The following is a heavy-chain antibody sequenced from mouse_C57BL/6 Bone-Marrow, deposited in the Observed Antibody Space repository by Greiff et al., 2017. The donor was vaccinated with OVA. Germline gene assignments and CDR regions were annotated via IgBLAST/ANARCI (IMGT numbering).Heavy chain of an antibody. CDR3: ARSSYGSSYWYFDV. CDR1: GYTFTDYY. J-gene: IGHJ1*03. D-gene: IGHD1-1*01. V-gene: IGHV1-84*01. Sequence: QVQLKQSGPELVKPGASVKISCKASGYTFTDYYINWVKQRPGQGLEWIGWIYPGSGSTKYNEKFKGKATLTVDKSSSTAYMQLSSLTSEDSAVYFCARSSYGSSYWYFDVWGTGTTVTVSS. CDR2: IYPGSGST.